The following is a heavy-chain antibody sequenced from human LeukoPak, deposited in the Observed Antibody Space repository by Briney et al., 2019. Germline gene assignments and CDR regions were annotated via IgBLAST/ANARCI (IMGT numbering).Heavy chain of an antibody. CDR1: GYTLTELS. CDR2: FDPEDGET. CDR3: AREPRNYYDSSGYYQYYFDY. J-gene: IGHJ4*02. V-gene: IGHV1-24*01. Sequence: ASVKVSCKVSGYTLTELSMHWVRQAPGKGLEWMGGFDPEDGETIYAQKFQGRVTMTEDTSTDTAYMELSSLRSEDTAVYYCAREPRNYYDSSGYYQYYFDYWGQGTLVTVSS. D-gene: IGHD3-22*01.